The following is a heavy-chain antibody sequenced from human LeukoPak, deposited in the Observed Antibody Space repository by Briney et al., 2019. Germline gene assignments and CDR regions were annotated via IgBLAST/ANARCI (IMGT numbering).Heavy chain of an antibody. D-gene: IGHD5-18*01. CDR1: GGSISSHY. J-gene: IGHJ4*01. Sequence: SETLSLTCTVFGGSISSHYWTWIRQPPGKTLEWIGYVFDTGRTKDNPSLKSRLTLSADTSKNQLSLRLSSVTAADTAVYYCATNKRGSVYGYFDFWGRGILVTVSS. CDR3: ATNKRGSVYGYFDF. V-gene: IGHV4-59*11. CDR2: VFDTGRT.